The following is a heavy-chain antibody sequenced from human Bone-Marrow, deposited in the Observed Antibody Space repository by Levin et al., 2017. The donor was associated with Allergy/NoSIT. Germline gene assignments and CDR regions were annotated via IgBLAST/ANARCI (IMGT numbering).Heavy chain of an antibody. D-gene: IGHD2-2*02. Sequence: PGGSLRLSCAASGFTFSSYSMNWVRQAPGKGLEWVSSISSSSSYIYYADSVKGRFTISRDNAKNSLYLQMNSLRAEDTAVYYCARDLAYCSSTSCYMSFDYWGQGTLVTVSS. CDR3: ARDLAYCSSTSCYMSFDY. V-gene: IGHV3-21*01. CDR1: GFTFSSYS. CDR2: ISSSSSYI. J-gene: IGHJ4*02.